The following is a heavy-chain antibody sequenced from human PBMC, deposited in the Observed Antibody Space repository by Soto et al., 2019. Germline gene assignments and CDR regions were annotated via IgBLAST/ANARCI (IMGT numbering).Heavy chain of an antibody. CDR1: GDSVSSNSAA. J-gene: IGHJ4*02. D-gene: IGHD3-22*01. CDR2: TYYRSKWYN. Sequence: SQTLSLTCAISGDSVSSNSAAWNWIRQSPSRGLEWLGRTYYRSKWYNDYAVSVKSRITINPDTSKNQFSLQLNSVTPEDTAVYYCARITMIVVVITTYFDYWGQGTRVTVSS. V-gene: IGHV6-1*01. CDR3: ARITMIVVVITTYFDY.